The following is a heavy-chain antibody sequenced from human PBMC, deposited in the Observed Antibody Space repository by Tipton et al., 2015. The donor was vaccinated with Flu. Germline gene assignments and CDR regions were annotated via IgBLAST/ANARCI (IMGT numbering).Heavy chain of an antibody. Sequence: QLVQSGAEVKKPGASVKVSCKASGYTFSRYYMHWVRQAPGQGLEWMGIINPSGGRTSYAQKFQGRVTMTRDTSTNTFYMELSRLRSEDTALYYCARDVKIRGTIFGVVIIWGSFGIDVWGQGTTVTVSS. CDR1: GYTFSRYY. CDR3: ARDVKIRGTIFGVVIIWGSFGIDV. CDR2: INPSGGRT. V-gene: IGHV1-46*01. D-gene: IGHD3-3*01. J-gene: IGHJ6*02.